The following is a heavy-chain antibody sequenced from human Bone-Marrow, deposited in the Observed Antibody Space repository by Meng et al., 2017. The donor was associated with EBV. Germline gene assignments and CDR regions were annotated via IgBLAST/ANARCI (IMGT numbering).Heavy chain of an antibody. CDR2: ISSSSSNI. V-gene: IGHV3-21*01. D-gene: IGHD5-12*01. Sequence: GQRVGSGGGLVKPGGSLRLSCAASGFTFSSYSMNWVRQAPGKGLEWVSSISSSSSNIYYADSVKGRFTISRDNAKNSLYLQMNSLRAEDTAVYYCARDQRGYSGYCDYWGQGTLVTVSS. CDR3: ARDQRGYSGYCDY. J-gene: IGHJ4*02. CDR1: GFTFSSYS.